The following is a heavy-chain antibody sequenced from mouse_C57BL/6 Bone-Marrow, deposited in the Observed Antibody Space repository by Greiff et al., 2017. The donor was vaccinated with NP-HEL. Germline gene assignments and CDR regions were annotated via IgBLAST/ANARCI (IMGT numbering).Heavy chain of an antibody. CDR3: ARHEDEYYAMDY. Sequence: VKVVESGAELVKPGASVKLSCKASGYTFTEYTIHWVKQRSGQGLEWIGWFYPGSGSIKYNEKFKDKATLTADKSSSTVYMELSRLTSEDSAVYFCARHEDEYYAMDYWGQGTSVTVSS. CDR2: FYPGSGSI. CDR1: GYTFTEYT. V-gene: IGHV1-62-2*01. J-gene: IGHJ4*01.